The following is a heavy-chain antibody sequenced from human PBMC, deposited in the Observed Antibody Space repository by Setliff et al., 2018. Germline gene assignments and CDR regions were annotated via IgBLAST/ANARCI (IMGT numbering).Heavy chain of an antibody. Sequence: PGGSLRLSCAASGFTFSYYAMHWVRQAPGKGLEWVAVMSFDGKNNYYADSVKGRFTISRDNSKNTLYLQMSSLKPEDTAVYYCARVLPYNSALDNWGQGTLVTVSS. J-gene: IGHJ4*02. CDR2: MSFDGKNN. CDR1: GFTFSYYA. CDR3: ARVLPYNSALDN. V-gene: IGHV3-30*03. D-gene: IGHD6-25*01.